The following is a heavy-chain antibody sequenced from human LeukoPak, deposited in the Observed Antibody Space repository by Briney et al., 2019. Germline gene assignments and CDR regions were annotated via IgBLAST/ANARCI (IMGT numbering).Heavy chain of an antibody. Sequence: SETLSLTCTVSGGSISSYYWSWIRQPPGKGLEWIGYIYYSGSTNYNPSLKSRVTISVDTSKNQFSLKLSSVTAADTAVYYCARLSHDSSGYYWEDYFDYWGQGTLVTVSS. CDR1: GGSISSYY. J-gene: IGHJ4*02. V-gene: IGHV4-59*08. D-gene: IGHD3-22*01. CDR2: IYYSGST. CDR3: ARLSHDSSGYYWEDYFDY.